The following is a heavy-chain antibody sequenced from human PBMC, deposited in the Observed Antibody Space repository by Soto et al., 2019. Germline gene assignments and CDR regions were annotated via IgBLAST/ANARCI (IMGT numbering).Heavy chain of an antibody. J-gene: IGHJ4*02. CDR1: GGSVNSPNYY. D-gene: IGHD2-15*01. Sequence: PSETLSLTCTVSGGSVNSPNYYWGWISQPPGKGLEWIGSIYNSATTYYNPSLKTRVTISADTSRNQFSLNLRSVTAADTAMYYCGRVVIAATRHPDFDNWGQGALVTVSS. CDR2: IYNSATT. V-gene: IGHV4-39*01. CDR3: GRVVIAATRHPDFDN.